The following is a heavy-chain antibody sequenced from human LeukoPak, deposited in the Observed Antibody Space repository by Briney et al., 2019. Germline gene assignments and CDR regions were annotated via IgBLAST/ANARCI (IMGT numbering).Heavy chain of an antibody. CDR3: ARDLAAAGTPVAP. CDR2: ISAYNGNT. V-gene: IGHV1-18*01. Sequence: ATVKVSCKASGYTFTSYGISWVRQAPGQGLEWMGRISAYNGNTNYAQKLQGRVTMTTDTSTGTAYMELRSLRSDDTAVYYCARDLAAAGTPVAPWGQGTLVTVSS. D-gene: IGHD6-13*01. J-gene: IGHJ5*02. CDR1: GYTFTSYG.